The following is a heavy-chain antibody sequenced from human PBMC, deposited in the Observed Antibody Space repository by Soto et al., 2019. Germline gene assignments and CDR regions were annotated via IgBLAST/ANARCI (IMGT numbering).Heavy chain of an antibody. CDR3: ARDPLYCSSTSCYEARFDY. CDR2: INAGNGNT. CDR1: GYTFTSYA. V-gene: IGHV1-3*01. J-gene: IGHJ4*02. D-gene: IGHD2-2*01. Sequence: EASVKVSCKASGYTFTSYAMHWVRQAPGQRLEWMGWINAGNGNTKYSQKFQGRVTITRDTSASTAYMELSSLRSEDTAVYYCARDPLYCSSTSCYEARFDYWGQGTLVTVSS.